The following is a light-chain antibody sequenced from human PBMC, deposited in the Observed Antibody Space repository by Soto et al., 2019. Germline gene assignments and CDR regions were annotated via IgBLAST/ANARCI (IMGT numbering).Light chain of an antibody. CDR3: QSYDSSLSGSV. J-gene: IGLJ3*02. CDR1: SYNIGAGYD. CDR2: RNS. Sequence: QSVLTQPPSVSGAPGQRVTISCTWSSYNIGAGYDVHWYQQLPGTAPKLLIYRNSNRPSGVPDRFSGSKSGTSASLAITGLQAEDEADYYCQSYDSSLSGSVFGGGTQLTVL. V-gene: IGLV1-40*01.